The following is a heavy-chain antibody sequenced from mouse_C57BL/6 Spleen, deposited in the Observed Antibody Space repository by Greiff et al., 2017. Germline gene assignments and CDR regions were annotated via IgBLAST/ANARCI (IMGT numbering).Heavy chain of an antibody. J-gene: IGHJ3*01. CDR1: GYSITSGYY. CDR2: ISYDGSN. Sequence: DVKLQESGPGLVKPSQSLSLTCSVTGYSITSGYYWNWIRQFPGNKLEWMGYISYDGSNNYNPSLKNRISITRDTSKNQFFLKLNSVTTEDTATYYCARAGDGYYEWFAYWGQGTLVTVSA. CDR3: ARAGDGYYEWFAY. D-gene: IGHD2-3*01. V-gene: IGHV3-6*01.